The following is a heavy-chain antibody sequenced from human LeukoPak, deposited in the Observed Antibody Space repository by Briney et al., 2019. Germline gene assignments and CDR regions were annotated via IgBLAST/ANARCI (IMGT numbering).Heavy chain of an antibody. CDR1: GFSLPTGGEG. J-gene: IGHJ4*02. Sequence: SGPTLLNPTPALTLTCSFSGFSLPTGGEGVAWVRQPPVKAPEFLALIYWDDDRRFRPSLQNRLTITKDTSRNQVVLTMTNMDPLDTATYYCAHTRHGASPSRFYFWGQGILVLVSS. CDR3: AHTRHGASPSRFYF. D-gene: IGHD4/OR15-4a*01. CDR2: IYWDDDR. V-gene: IGHV2-5*02.